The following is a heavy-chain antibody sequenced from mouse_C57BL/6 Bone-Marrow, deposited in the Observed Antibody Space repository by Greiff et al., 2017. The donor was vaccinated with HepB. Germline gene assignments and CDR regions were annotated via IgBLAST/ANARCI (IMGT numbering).Heavy chain of an antibody. D-gene: IGHD1-1*01. V-gene: IGHV3-8*01. Sequence: FEESGPGLAKPSQTLSLTCSVTGYSITSDYWNWIRKFPGNNLEYMGYISYSGSTYYNPSLKSRIAITRDTSKNQYCLRLNSVATEDTATYYCARSGGCGSSPFAYWGQGALVAVSA. CDR1: GYSITSDY. CDR3: ARSGGCGSSPFAY. CDR2: ISYSGST. J-gene: IGHJ3*01.